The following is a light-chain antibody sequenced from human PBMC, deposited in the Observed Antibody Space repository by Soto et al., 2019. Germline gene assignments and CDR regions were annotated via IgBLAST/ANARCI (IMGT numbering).Light chain of an antibody. CDR3: QQYHKWLWT. V-gene: IGKV3-20*01. J-gene: IGKJ1*01. CDR1: QTISSNY. Sequence: EIVLTQSPGTLPLSPGERATLSCRATQTISSNYLAWYQQKPGQAPKLLIHGASTRATGIPDRFSGSGSGTDFTLTISSLQSEDFAVYYCQQYHKWLWTFGQGTKVDI. CDR2: GAS.